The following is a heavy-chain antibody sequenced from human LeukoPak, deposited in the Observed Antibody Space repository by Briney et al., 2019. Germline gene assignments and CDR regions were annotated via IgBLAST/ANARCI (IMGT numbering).Heavy chain of an antibody. J-gene: IGHJ4*02. CDR2: IYYSGST. D-gene: IGHD3-3*01. Sequence: SETLSLTCTVSGGSISSYYWSWIRQLPGKGLEWIGYIYYSGSTNYNPSLKSRVTISVDTSKNQFSLKLSSVTAADTAVYYCARVRWSGYYLFDYWGQGTLVTVSS. V-gene: IGHV4-59*01. CDR1: GGSISSYY. CDR3: ARVRWSGYYLFDY.